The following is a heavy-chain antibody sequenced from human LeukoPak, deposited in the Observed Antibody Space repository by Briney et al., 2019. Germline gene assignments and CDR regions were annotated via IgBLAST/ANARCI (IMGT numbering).Heavy chain of an antibody. Sequence: PGGSLRLSCAASGFTFSDYYMSWIRQAPGKGLEWVSYISSSGSTIYYADSVKGRFTISRDNAKNSLYLQMNSLRAEDTAVYYCAREYYDSIWEFDYFDYWGQGTLVTVSS. CDR2: ISSSGSTI. V-gene: IGHV3-11*04. D-gene: IGHD3-22*01. CDR1: GFTFSDYY. CDR3: AREYYDSIWEFDYFDY. J-gene: IGHJ4*02.